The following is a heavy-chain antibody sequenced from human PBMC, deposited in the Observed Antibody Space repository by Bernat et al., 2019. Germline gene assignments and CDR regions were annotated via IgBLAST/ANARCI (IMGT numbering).Heavy chain of an antibody. Sequence: QVQLVESGGGVVQPGRSLRLSCAASGFTFSSYGMHWVRQAPGKGLEGVAVISYDGSNKYYADSVKGRFTISRDNSKNTLYLQMNSLRAEDTAVYYCAKELDTAMVTFYYYGMDVWGQGTTVTVSS. V-gene: IGHV3-30*18. CDR3: AKELDTAMVTFYYYGMDV. J-gene: IGHJ6*02. CDR2: ISYDGSNK. D-gene: IGHD5-18*01. CDR1: GFTFSSYG.